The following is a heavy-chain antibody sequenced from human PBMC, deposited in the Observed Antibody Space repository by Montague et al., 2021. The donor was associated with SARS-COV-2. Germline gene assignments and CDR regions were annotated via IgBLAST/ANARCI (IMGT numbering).Heavy chain of an antibody. J-gene: IGHJ4*02. CDR3: ASSYGFWYFAY. CDR1: GFTFTNFA. V-gene: IGHV3-23*01. CDR2: IDTSGGDT. Sequence: SLRLSCAASGFTFTNFAMTWVRQAPGKGLEWVSSIDTSGGDTYYADSVKGRFTISRDNSRNTVYLQLNSLRAEDTALHYCASSYGFWYFAYWGQGTLVTVSS. D-gene: IGHD4-17*01.